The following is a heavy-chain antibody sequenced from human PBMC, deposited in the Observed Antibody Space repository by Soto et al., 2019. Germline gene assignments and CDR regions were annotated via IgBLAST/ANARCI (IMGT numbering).Heavy chain of an antibody. D-gene: IGHD2-15*01. CDR2: MLYRWLT. CDR1: GYSVSSSDYY. CDR3: APLSVSLSGPYGIHV. J-gene: IGHJ6*02. Sequence: PSETLSLTCSVSGYSVSSSDYYWAWLRQPPGKGLEWIGSMLYRWLTYYNPSLKSRVTLSVDTSKNQFSVRLNSVTASDTAAYYCAPLSVSLSGPYGIHVWGQGTTVTVSS. V-gene: IGHV4-39*01.